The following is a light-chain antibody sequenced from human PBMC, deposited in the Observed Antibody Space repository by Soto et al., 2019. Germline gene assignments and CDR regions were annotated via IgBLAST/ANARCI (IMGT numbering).Light chain of an antibody. V-gene: IGKV3-20*01. Sequence: EIVLTQSPGTLSLSPGERATLSCRASQSVGKNYVAWYQQKPGQAPTFLIYDASSRATGIPDRFSGSGSGTDFTLTISRLEPEDFAVYYCQQYASSPRTFGQGTKVEI. CDR3: QQYASSPRT. CDR2: DAS. CDR1: QSVGKNY. J-gene: IGKJ1*01.